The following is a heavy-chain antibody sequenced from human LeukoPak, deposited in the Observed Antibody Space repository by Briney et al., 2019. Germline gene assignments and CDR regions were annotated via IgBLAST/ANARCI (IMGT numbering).Heavy chain of an antibody. V-gene: IGHV1-69*05. CDR2: IIPIFGTA. D-gene: IGHD3-16*02. Sequence: ASVKVSCKASGGTFSSYAISWVRQAPGQGLEWMGRIIPIFGTANYAQKFQGRVTITTDESTSTAYMELSSLRSEDTAVYYCARSHYVWGSYLELVDYYYYMDVWGKGTTVTVSS. CDR1: GGTFSSYA. J-gene: IGHJ6*03. CDR3: ARSHYVWGSYLELVDYYYYMDV.